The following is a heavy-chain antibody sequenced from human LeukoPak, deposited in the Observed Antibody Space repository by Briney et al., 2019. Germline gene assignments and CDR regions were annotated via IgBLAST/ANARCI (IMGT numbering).Heavy chain of an antibody. CDR2: ISSSSNYI. CDR3: AKDLGAVAASGTGGIDY. D-gene: IGHD6-13*01. CDR1: GFTFSPYS. Sequence: GGSLRLSCAASGFTFSPYSMNWVRQAPGKGLEWISSISSSSNYIYYADSVKGRFTISRDNSKTSLYLQMNSLRAEDTALYYCAKDLGAVAASGTGGIDYWGQGTLVTVSS. V-gene: IGHV3-21*04. J-gene: IGHJ4*02.